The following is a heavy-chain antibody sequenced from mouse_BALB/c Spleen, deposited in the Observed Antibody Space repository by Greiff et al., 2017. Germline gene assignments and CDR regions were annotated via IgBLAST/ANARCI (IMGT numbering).Heavy chain of an antibody. CDR1: GYTFTSYW. D-gene: IGHD2-1*01. CDR3: ARDGNYGLYAMDY. CDR2: IYPGDGDT. J-gene: IGHJ4*01. Sequence: QVQLKESGAELARPGASVKLSCKASGYTFTSYWMQWVKQRPGQGLEWIGAIYPGDGDTRYTQKFKGKATLTADKSSSTAYMQLSSLASEDSAVYYCARDGNYGLYAMDYWGQGTSVTVSS. V-gene: IGHV1-87*01.